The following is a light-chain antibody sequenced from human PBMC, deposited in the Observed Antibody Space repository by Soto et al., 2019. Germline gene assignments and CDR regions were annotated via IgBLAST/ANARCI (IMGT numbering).Light chain of an antibody. Sequence: EIVLTQSPGTLSLSPGERATLSCRASQSVSSSYLAWYQQKPGKAPRLLIYGASSRATGIPDRFRGSGSGTEVTVVISRAGPDGFTGYYYKEYGRTFGQGTKVEIK. V-gene: IGKV3-20*01. CDR1: QSVSSSY. J-gene: IGKJ1*01. CDR2: GAS. CDR3: KEYGRT.